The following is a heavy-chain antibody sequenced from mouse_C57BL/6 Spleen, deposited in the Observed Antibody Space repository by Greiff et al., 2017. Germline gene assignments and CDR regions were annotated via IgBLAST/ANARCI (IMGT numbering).Heavy chain of an antibody. Sequence: EVTLVESGPGLAKPSQTLSLTCSVTGYSITSDYWNWIRNFPGNKLAYMGYISYRGSTYYNPSLKSRSSRTRDTSKNQYYLQLNSVTTEDTATYYCERYDDYEGEGAMDYWGQGTSGTGSS. CDR1: GYSITSDY. J-gene: IGHJ4*01. CDR3: ERYDDYEGEGAMDY. V-gene: IGHV3-8*01. CDR2: ISYRGST. D-gene: IGHD2-4*01.